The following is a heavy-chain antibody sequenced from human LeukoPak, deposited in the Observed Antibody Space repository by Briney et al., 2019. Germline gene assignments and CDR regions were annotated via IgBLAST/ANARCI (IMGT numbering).Heavy chain of an antibody. Sequence: ASVKVSCKGSGGTFSSYAISWVRQAPGQGLEWMGGIIPIFGTANYAQKFQGRVTITADESTSTAYMELSSLRSEDTAVYYCAREAVMITFGGVIPYNWFDPWGQGTLVTVSS. V-gene: IGHV1-69*13. CDR2: IIPIFGTA. CDR1: GGTFSSYA. J-gene: IGHJ5*02. CDR3: AREAVMITFGGVIPYNWFDP. D-gene: IGHD3-16*02.